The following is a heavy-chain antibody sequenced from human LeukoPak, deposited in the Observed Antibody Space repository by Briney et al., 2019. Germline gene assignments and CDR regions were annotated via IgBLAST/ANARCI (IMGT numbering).Heavy chain of an antibody. Sequence: GESLKISCKGSGYSFTNYWIAWVRQMPGKGLEWMGIIYPSDSDTRYSPSFQGQVTISGDKSIRTAYLQWSSLKASDTAMYFCARRRITGDAFDVWGQGTMLTVSS. CDR1: GYSFTNYW. CDR2: IYPSDSDT. D-gene: IGHD3-10*01. V-gene: IGHV5-51*01. CDR3: ARRRITGDAFDV. J-gene: IGHJ3*01.